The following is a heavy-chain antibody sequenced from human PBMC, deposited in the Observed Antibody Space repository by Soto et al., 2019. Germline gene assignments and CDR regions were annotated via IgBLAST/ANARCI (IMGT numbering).Heavy chain of an antibody. D-gene: IGHD5-18*01. V-gene: IGHV4-61*01. Sequence: ETLSLTCTVSGGSVSSGSYYWSWIRQPPGKGLEWIGYIYYSGSTNYNPSLKSRVTISVDTSKNQFSLKLSSVTAADTAVYYCARXNTAMVSQLEYYFDYWGQGTLVTVSS. CDR3: ARXNTAMVSQLEYYFDY. J-gene: IGHJ4*02. CDR2: IYYSGST. CDR1: GGSVSSGSYY.